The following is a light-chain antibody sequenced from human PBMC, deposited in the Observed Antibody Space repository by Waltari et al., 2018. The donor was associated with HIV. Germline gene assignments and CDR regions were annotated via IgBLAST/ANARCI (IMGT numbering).Light chain of an antibody. J-gene: IGLJ3*02. CDR3: SSLTVSGTLV. CDR2: GVS. V-gene: IGLV2-14*01. CDR1: SSDVGLYDL. Sequence: QSALTQPASVSGSPGQSITLSCTGTSSDVGLYDLVSWYRQQPGKAPQLLMYGVSNRPSGISFWFVGFKSARQTAALTISGLQAEDEGDYYCSSLTVSGTLVFGGGTKLTVL.